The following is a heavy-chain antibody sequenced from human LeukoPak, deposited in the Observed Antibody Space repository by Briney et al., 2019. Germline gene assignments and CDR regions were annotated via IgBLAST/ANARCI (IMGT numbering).Heavy chain of an antibody. CDR2: IIPKFGIA. CDR3: ARGGTWTTYYFDH. J-gene: IGHJ4*02. V-gene: IGHV1-69*13. D-gene: IGHD4-11*01. Sequence: SVKVSCKASGGTINNDGMNWVRQAPGQGLEWMGMIIPKFGIAHYARKFQGRVTITADESTSTAYMELSSLRSEDTAVYYCARGGTWTTYYFDHWGQGTLVTVSS. CDR1: GGTINNDG.